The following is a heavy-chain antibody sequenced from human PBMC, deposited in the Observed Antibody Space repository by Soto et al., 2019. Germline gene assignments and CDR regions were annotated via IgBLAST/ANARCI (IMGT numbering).Heavy chain of an antibody. CDR1: GYTFTSYG. CDR3: ARDVWPYCSGGSCYGMDV. CDR2: ISAYNGNT. J-gene: IGHJ6*02. D-gene: IGHD2-15*01. Sequence: ASVKVSCKASGYTFTSYGISWVRQAPGQGLEWMGWISAYNGNTNYAQKLQGRVTITTDTSTSTAYMELRSLRSDDTAVYYCARDVWPYCSGGSCYGMDVWGQGTTVTVSS. V-gene: IGHV1-18*01.